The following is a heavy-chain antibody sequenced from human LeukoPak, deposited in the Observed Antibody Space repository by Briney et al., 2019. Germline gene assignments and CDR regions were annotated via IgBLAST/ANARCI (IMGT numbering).Heavy chain of an antibody. CDR3: VRDYFTDTDGYYEHYLDI. CDR2: PYRGGST. Sequence: PGGSLRLSCEASGFSVGDNYMTWVRQAPGKGLECVSVPYRGGSTIYADSVRGRFTISRDRDNNTLYLQMNDLRAEDTAVYYCVRDYFTDTDGYYEHYLDIWGQGTLVTVSS. V-gene: IGHV3-53*01. J-gene: IGHJ4*02. D-gene: IGHD3-22*01. CDR1: GFSVGDNY.